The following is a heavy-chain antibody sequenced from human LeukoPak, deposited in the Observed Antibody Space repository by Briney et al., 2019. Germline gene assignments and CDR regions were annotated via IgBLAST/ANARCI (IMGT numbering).Heavy chain of an antibody. CDR3: AKETKGYCSSTSCYRLSGFDP. CDR2: IRYDGSNK. D-gene: IGHD2-2*01. J-gene: IGHJ5*02. Sequence: GGSLRLSCAASGFTFSSYGMHWVRQAPGKGLEWVSFIRYDGSNKYYADSVKGRFPISRDNSKNTLYLQMNSLRAEDTAVYYCAKETKGYCSSTSCYRLSGFDPWGQGTLVTVSS. CDR1: GFTFSSYG. V-gene: IGHV3-30*02.